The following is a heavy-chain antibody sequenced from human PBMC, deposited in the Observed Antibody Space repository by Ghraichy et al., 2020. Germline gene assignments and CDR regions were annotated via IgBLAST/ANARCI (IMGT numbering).Heavy chain of an antibody. V-gene: IGHV4-4*07. CDR1: GTSTSSYY. CDR3: ARYCSGGRCYGLDAFDI. D-gene: IGHD2-15*01. Sequence: SETLSLTCSVAGTSTSSYYWSWIRQPAGKGLEWIGRIYSRGSTNYNPSLKSRVTMSGDTSKNQFSLRLSSVTAADTAVYYCARYCSGGRCYGLDAFDIWGQGTMVIVSS. J-gene: IGHJ3*02. CDR2: IYSRGST.